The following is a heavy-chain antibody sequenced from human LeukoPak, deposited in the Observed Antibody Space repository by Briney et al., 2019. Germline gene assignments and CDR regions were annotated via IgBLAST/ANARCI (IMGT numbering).Heavy chain of an antibody. Sequence: GGSLEISCQGSGYHFTSYWIGWVRPLPGKGLGGMGIIYPGDSDTRYSPSFQGQVTISADKSISTAYLQWSSLKASDTAMYYCARLNSGSYLDYWGQGTLVTVSS. CDR1: GYHFTSYW. CDR3: ARLNSGSYLDY. J-gene: IGHJ4*02. D-gene: IGHD1-26*01. CDR2: IYPGDSDT. V-gene: IGHV5-51*01.